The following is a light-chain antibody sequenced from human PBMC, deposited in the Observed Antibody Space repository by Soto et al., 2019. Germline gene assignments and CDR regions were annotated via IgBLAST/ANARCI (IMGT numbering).Light chain of an antibody. V-gene: IGKV1-5*01. CDR1: QSISTW. CDR3: QQYNSYLVT. Sequence: DIQLTQSPSTLSASVGDTVTITCRASQSISTWLAWFQQKPGKAPKLLIYDAASLESGVPSRFSGSGSGTEFTLTISSLQPDDFATYYCQQYNSYLVTFGQGTRLELK. J-gene: IGKJ5*01. CDR2: DAA.